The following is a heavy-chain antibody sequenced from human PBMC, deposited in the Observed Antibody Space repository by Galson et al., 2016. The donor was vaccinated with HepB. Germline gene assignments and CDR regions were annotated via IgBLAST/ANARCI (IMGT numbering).Heavy chain of an antibody. CDR1: GGSISSGDYY. Sequence: TLSLTCTVSGGSISSGDYYWSWIRQPPGRGLEWIGYFYYSGSTYYNPSLKSRVTISVDTSKNQFSLKVSSVTAADTAVYYCASDPRRGSSWASNRPYYYGMDVWGQGTTVTVSS. D-gene: IGHD6-13*01. J-gene: IGHJ6*02. CDR3: ASDPRRGSSWASNRPYYYGMDV. CDR2: FYYSGST. V-gene: IGHV4-30-4*01.